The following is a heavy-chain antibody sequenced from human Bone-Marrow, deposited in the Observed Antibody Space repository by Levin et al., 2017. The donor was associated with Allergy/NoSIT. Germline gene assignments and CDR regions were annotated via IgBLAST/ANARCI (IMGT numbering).Heavy chain of an antibody. J-gene: IGHJ6*02. Sequence: ASVKVSCKASGGTFSSYAISWVRQAPGQGLEWMGGIIPIFGTANYAQKFQGRVTITADKSTSTAYMELSRLRSEDTAVYYCARGNIVVVPAALSNYYYYGMDVWGQGTTVTVSS. CDR3: ARGNIVVVPAALSNYYYYGMDV. V-gene: IGHV1-69*06. D-gene: IGHD2-2*01. CDR1: GGTFSSYA. CDR2: IIPIFGTA.